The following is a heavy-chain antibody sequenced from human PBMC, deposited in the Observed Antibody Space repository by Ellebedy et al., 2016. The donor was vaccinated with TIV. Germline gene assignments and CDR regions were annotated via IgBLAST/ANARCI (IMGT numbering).Heavy chain of an antibody. CDR2: INHSGST. CDR1: GGSFSGYY. V-gene: IGHV4-34*01. J-gene: IGHJ6*02. CDR3: ARGRGRSGSGYVYYYYGMDV. Sequence: SETLSLXCAVYGGSFSGYYWSWIRQPPGKGLEWIGEINHSGSTNYNPSLKSRVTISVDTSKNQFSLKLSSVTAADTAVYYCARGRGRSGSGYVYYYYGMDVWGQGTTVTVSS. D-gene: IGHD3-22*01.